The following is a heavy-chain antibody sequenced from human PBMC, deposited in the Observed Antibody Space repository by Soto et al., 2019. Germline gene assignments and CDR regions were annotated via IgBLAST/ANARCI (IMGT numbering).Heavy chain of an antibody. V-gene: IGHV4-59*08. CDR1: DGYIIGCG. D-gene: IGHD2-2*01. CDR2: IYYSGST. Sequence: SLTLSDTCSVGDGYIIGCGGSWIRQQTGKGLEWIGYIYYSGSTNYNPSLKSRVTISVDTSKNQFSLKLSSVTAADTAVYYCARLGYCSSTSCPTYYYYMDVWGKGTTVTVSS. J-gene: IGHJ6*03. CDR3: ARLGYCSSTSCPTYYYYMDV.